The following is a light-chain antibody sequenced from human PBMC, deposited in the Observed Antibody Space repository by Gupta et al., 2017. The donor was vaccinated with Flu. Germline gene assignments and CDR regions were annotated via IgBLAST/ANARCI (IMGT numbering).Light chain of an antibody. V-gene: IGLV2-14*01. J-gene: IGLJ3*02. CDR3: TSYTSTNTWV. Sequence: QSALPQHASASGSPGQSTTLSCAGTSSDVGAYDYVSWYQQYPGKAPKLMIYDVSNRPSGVSHRFSGSKSGNTASLTISGRQAEDEADYYCTSYTSTNTWVFGGGTKLTVL. CDR2: DVS. CDR1: SSDVGAYDY.